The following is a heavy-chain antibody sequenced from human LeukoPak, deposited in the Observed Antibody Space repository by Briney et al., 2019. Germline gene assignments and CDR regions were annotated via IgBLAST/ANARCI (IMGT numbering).Heavy chain of an antibody. Sequence: GASVKVSCKASGYTLTGYCMHWVRQAPGQGLEWLGWINTKSGATNYAQNFQGRVTMTRDTSMSTTYMELKRLRSDDTAVYYCAGDLGISGWYAPPLGYFDYWGQGTLLTVSS. CDR1: GYTLTGYC. J-gene: IGHJ4*02. CDR2: INTKSGAT. CDR3: AGDLGISGWYAPPLGYFDY. D-gene: IGHD6-19*01. V-gene: IGHV1-2*02.